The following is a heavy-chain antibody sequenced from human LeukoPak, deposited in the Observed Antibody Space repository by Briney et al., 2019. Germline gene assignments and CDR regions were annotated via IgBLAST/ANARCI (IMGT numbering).Heavy chain of an antibody. V-gene: IGHV4-59*01. CDR2: IYYSGST. Sequence: SETLSLTCTVSGGSISSYYWSWIRQPPGKGLEWIGYIYYSGSTNYNPSLKSRVTISVDTSKNQFSLKLSSVTAADTAVYYCARDFSPHCGANCYLDAFDIWGPGTMVTVSS. D-gene: IGHD2-21*01. J-gene: IGHJ3*02. CDR3: ARDFSPHCGANCYLDAFDI. CDR1: GGSISSYY.